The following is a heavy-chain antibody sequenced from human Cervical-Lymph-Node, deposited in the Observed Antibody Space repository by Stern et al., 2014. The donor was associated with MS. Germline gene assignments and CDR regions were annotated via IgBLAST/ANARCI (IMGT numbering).Heavy chain of an antibody. J-gene: IGHJ4*02. CDR1: GGSITSGSYY. CDR2: FCSPGTT. V-gene: IGHV4-61*02. D-gene: IGHD1-7*01. CDR3: ARGGEGWNSYYFDY. Sequence: QVQLQESGPGLVKPSQTLSLSCSVSGGSITSGSYYWTWIRQPAGKGPEWIGRFCSPGTTNYTPPHNSGGSMSLYTAENQFPRKVISVTAADTAVYYCARGGEGWNSYYFDYWGQGTLVTVSS.